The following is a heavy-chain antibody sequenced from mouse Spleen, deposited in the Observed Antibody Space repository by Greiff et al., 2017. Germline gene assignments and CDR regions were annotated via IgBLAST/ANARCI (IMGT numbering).Heavy chain of an antibody. Sequence: EVQRVESGEGLVKPGGSLKLSCAASGFTFSSYAMSWVRQTPEKRLEWVAYISSGGDYIYYADTVKGRFTISRDNARNTLYLQMSSLKSEDTAMYYCTRESLYYGSSYADYWGQGTTLTVSS. V-gene: IGHV5-9-1*02. CDR3: TRESLYYGSSYADY. D-gene: IGHD1-1*01. CDR1: GFTFSSYA. CDR2: ISSGGDYI. J-gene: IGHJ2*01.